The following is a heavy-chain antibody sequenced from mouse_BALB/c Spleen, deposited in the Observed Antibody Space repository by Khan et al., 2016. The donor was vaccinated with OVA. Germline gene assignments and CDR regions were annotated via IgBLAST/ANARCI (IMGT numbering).Heavy chain of an antibody. D-gene: IGHD2-14*01. J-gene: IGHJ2*01. V-gene: IGHV1-87*01. CDR2: IYPGDGDS. CDR3: ASYRYDYFDY. Sequence: QVQLKESGAELARPGASVKLSCKASSYTFTTYWMQWVKQRPGQGLEWIGTIYPGDGDSRYTQKFKGKATLTADKSSSTAYMQLSSLASEDSAVYYCASYRYDYFDYWGQGTTLTVSS. CDR1: SYTFTTYW.